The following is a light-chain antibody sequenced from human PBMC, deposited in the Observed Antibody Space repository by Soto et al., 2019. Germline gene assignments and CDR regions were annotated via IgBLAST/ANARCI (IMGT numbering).Light chain of an antibody. CDR3: QYYGSSPRT. J-gene: IGKJ1*01. CDR1: QSVSSY. CDR2: GAS. Sequence: EILMTQSPATLSVSPGERATLSCRASQSVSSYLAWYQQKPGQPPRLLIYGASTRATGIPARFSGSGSGTDFTLTISSLQSEDFAVYYCQYYGSSPRTFGQGTKVEIK. V-gene: IGKV3-15*01.